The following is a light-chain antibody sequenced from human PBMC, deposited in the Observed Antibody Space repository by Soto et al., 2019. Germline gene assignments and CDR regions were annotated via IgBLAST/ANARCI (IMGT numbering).Light chain of an antibody. J-gene: IGLJ7*01. CDR1: SSDVGGYNY. V-gene: IGLV2-14*01. CDR3: SSYTSSSTLESV. CDR2: DVS. Sequence: QSVLTQPASVSGSPGQSITISCTGTSSDVGGYNYVSWYQQHPGKAPKLMIYDVSNRPSGVSNSFSGSKSGNTASLTISGLQAEDEADYYCSSYTSSSTLESVFGGGRHLTVL.